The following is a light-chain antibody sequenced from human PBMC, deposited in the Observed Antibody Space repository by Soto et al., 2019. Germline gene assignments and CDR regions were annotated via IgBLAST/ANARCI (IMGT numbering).Light chain of an antibody. V-gene: IGKV3-20*01. Sequence: EIVLTQSPGTLSLSPGERATLSCRASQSVSNNYLAWYQQKPGQAPRLLIYGASSRPTGFPDRFSGSGSGTDFTLIINRLEPEDFAVYYCQQYGSSPRMFGQGTKVEIK. CDR3: QQYGSSPRM. CDR2: GAS. J-gene: IGKJ1*01. CDR1: QSVSNNY.